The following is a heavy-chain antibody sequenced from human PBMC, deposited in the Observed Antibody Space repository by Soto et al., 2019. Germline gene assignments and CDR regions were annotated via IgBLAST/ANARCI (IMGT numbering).Heavy chain of an antibody. Sequence: QVQLVESGGGVVQPGRSLRLSCAASGFTFSSYAMHWVRQAPGKGLEWVAVISYDGSNKYYADSVKGRFTISRDSSKNTLYLQINSLRAEDTAVYYCARANLGYYGMDVWGQGTTVTVSS. J-gene: IGHJ6*02. CDR1: GFTFSSYA. V-gene: IGHV3-30-3*01. D-gene: IGHD7-27*01. CDR3: ARANLGYYGMDV. CDR2: ISYDGSNK.